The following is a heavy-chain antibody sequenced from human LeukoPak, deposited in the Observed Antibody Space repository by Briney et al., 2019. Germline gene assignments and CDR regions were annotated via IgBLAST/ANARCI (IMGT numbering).Heavy chain of an antibody. CDR2: ISTNSDIR. CDR3: ARDWDAMNNCSDP. Sequence: GASVKVSCKASGYTSTNYGISWVRQAPGQGLEWVGWISTNSDIRTYAQTLQGRFTMTTDTATTTAYMELNNLTFDDTAVYYCARDWDAMNNCSDPWGQGTPVTVSS. V-gene: IGHV1-18*01. CDR1: GYTSTNYG. D-gene: IGHD1-26*01. J-gene: IGHJ5*02.